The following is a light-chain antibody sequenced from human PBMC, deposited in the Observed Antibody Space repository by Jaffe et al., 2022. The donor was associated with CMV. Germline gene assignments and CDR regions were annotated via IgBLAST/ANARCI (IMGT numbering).Light chain of an antibody. CDR3: QLFNSYLFT. V-gene: IGKV1-5*03. CDR2: KAS. J-gene: IGKJ2*01. Sequence: DIQMTQSPSTLSASVGDRVTITCRASQSISNFLAWYQQKPGKAPKLLIYKASTLQSGVPSRFSGSGSGTEFTLTISSLQPDDFATYYCQLFNSYLFTFGQGTKLEIK. CDR1: QSISNF.